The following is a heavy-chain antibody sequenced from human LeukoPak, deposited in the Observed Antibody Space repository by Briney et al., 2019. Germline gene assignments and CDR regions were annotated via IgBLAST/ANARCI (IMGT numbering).Heavy chain of an antibody. CDR1: GGSISSYY. Sequence: PSETLSLTYTVSGGSISSYYWSWIRQPPGKGLEWIGYVYYSGSTNYNPSLKSRVTISVDKSKNQFSLKLSSVTAADTAVYYCARGWSVEWLPTDAFDIWGQGTMVTVSS. CDR2: VYYSGST. V-gene: IGHV4-59*12. CDR3: ARGWSVEWLPTDAFDI. J-gene: IGHJ3*02. D-gene: IGHD6-19*01.